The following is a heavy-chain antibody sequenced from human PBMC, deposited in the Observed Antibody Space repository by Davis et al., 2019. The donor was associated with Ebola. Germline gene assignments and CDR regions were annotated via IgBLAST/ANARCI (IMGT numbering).Heavy chain of an antibody. CDR2: INPHNGNT. V-gene: IGHV1-18*04. J-gene: IGHJ5*02. CDR1: GYTFTNYG. Sequence: AASVKVSCKASGYTFTNYGITWVRQAPGQGLEWMGWINPHNGNTNYAQNVQGRVTMTTDTSTTTAYMEVGSLRSEDTAVYYCARVDSSSWFNWFDPWGQGTLVTVSS. CDR3: ARVDSSSWFNWFDP. D-gene: IGHD6-13*01.